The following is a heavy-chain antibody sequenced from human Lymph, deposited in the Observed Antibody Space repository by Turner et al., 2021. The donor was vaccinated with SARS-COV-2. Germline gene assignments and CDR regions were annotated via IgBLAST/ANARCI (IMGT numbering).Heavy chain of an antibody. J-gene: IGHJ6*02. D-gene: IGHD2-15*01. CDR2: FDPEDGEI. V-gene: IGHV1-24*01. Sequence: QVQLVHSGAEVMMPGASVKVSRKVSGHTLTQLSMHWVRQAPGKGLEWMGGFDPEDGEIIYAQKCQGRVTMTEDTSTDTAYMELSRLRSEDTAVYYCATVLCTGSSCYYYGMDVWGQGTRVTVSS. CDR3: ATVLCTGSSCYYYGMDV. CDR1: GHTLTQLS.